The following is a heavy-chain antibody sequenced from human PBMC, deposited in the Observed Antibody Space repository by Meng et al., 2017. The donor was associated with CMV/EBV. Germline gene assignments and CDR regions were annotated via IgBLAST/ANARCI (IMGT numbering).Heavy chain of an antibody. J-gene: IGHJ4*02. V-gene: IGHV4-30-4*08. CDR2: IYYSRST. CDR1: GGSISSGDYY. D-gene: IGHD1-14*01. Sequence: QVQLQESGPGLVKPSQTLSLTCTVSGGSISSGDYYWSWIRQPPGKGLEWIGYIYYSRSTYYNPSLKSRVTISVDTSKNQFSLKLSSVTAADTAVYYCARVTSRVAGAFDYWGQGTLVTVSS. CDR3: ARVTSRVAGAFDY.